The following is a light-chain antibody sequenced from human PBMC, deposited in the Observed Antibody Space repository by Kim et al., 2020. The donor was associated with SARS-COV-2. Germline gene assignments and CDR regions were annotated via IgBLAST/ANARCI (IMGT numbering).Light chain of an antibody. Sequence: DIQMTQSPFSLSASVGDRVTITCRASQSISRYLNWYQQKPGKAPKLLIYAASSLQSGVPSRFSGSGSGTDFTLTISSLQREDFATYYCQQSYSMYTFGQGTTLEI. CDR2: AAS. CDR3: QQSYSMYT. CDR1: QSISRY. J-gene: IGKJ2*01. V-gene: IGKV1-39*01.